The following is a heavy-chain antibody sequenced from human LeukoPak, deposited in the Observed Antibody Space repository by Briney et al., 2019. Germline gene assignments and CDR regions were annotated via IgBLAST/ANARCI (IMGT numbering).Heavy chain of an antibody. CDR3: ARGGCSSISCYYYYGMDV. Sequence: PSETLSLTCTVSGGSISNSYWSWIRQPPGKGLEWVGYISYSGSTNYNPSLTSRVSISVDTSKSQFSLKLSSVITADTALYYCARGGCSSISCYYYYGMDVWGQGTTVTVSS. V-gene: IGHV4-59*01. CDR2: ISYSGST. CDR1: GGSISNSY. J-gene: IGHJ6*02. D-gene: IGHD2-2*01.